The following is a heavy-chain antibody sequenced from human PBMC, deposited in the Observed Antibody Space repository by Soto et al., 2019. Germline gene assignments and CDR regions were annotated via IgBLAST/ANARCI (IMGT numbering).Heavy chain of an antibody. CDR2: IYHSGST. V-gene: IGHV4-39*01. J-gene: IGHJ4*02. Sequence: SETLSLTCTVSGGSISSSSYYWGWIRQPPGKGLEWIGSIYHSGSTYYNPSLKSRVTISVDTSKNQFSLKLSSVTAADTAVYYCASVNTGARPLWGQGTLVTVSS. CDR3: ASVNTGARPL. CDR1: GGSISSSSYY. D-gene: IGHD6-6*01.